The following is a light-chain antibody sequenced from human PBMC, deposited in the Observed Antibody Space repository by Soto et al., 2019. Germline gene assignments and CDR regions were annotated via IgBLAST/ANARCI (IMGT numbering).Light chain of an antibody. Sequence: QSALTQPASVSGSPGQSITISCSGTRSDIGSYNYVAWYQQFPGKTPKILIYGVSNRPSGVSSRFSGSKSGNTASLTISGLQAEDEADYYCISYTGSGTSYVFGSGTKVTVL. CDR2: GVS. CDR3: ISYTGSGTSYV. V-gene: IGLV2-14*01. CDR1: RSDIGSYNY. J-gene: IGLJ1*01.